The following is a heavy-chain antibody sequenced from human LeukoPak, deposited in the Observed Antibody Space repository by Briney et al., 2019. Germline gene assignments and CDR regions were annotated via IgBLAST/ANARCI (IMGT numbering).Heavy chain of an antibody. V-gene: IGHV3-20*04. CDR3: ARDSLLSRAFDI. J-gene: IGHJ3*02. Sequence: GGSLRLSCAACGFTFDDYGMSWVRQAPGKGLEWVSGINWNGGSTGYADSVKGRFTISRDNAKNSLYLQMNSLRAEDTALYYCARDSLLSRAFDIWGQGTMVTVSS. D-gene: IGHD1-26*01. CDR1: GFTFDDYG. CDR2: INWNGGST.